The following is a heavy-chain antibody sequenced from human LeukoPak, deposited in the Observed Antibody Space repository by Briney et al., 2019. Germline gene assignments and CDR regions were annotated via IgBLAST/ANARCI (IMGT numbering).Heavy chain of an antibody. V-gene: IGHV3-73*01. CDR3: TRTYYYDSSGYYVFDY. CDR2: IRSKANSYAT. CDR1: GFTFSGSA. Sequence: GGSLRLSCAASGFTFSGSAMRWVRQASGKGLEWVGRIRSKANSYATAYAASVKGRFTISRDDSKNTAYLQMNSLKTEDTAVYYCTRTYYYDSSGYYVFDYWGQGTLVTVSS. J-gene: IGHJ4*02. D-gene: IGHD3-22*01.